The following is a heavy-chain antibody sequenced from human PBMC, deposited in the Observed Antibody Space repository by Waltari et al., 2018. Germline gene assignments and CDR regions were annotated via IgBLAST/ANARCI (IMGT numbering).Heavy chain of an antibody. J-gene: IGHJ4*02. CDR1: GYTFTSYA. D-gene: IGHD3-16*02. CDR3: ASDRYSSYYFDY. CDR2: INAGNGNK. V-gene: IGHV1-3*01. Sequence: QVQLVQSGAEVKKPGASVKVSCKASGYTFTSYAMHWVRPAPGQRLEWMGWINAGNGNKKDSQKCQGRVTITRDTSASTAYMELSSLRSEDTAVYYCASDRYSSYYFDYWGQGTLVTVSS.